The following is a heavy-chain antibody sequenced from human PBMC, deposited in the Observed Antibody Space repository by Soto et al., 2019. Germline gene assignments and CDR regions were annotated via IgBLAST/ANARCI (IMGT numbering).Heavy chain of an antibody. CDR1: GGAIINYY. J-gene: IGHJ3*02. V-gene: IGHV4-59*01. Sequence: SETLSLTCIVSGGAIINYYWSWIRQPPGKGLEWVGYIFGAGTTTYNPSLKSRVTISVDTSKSHLYLTVNSVTAADTAVYYCARDRPYNWNDGFDALDIWGHGTLVTVSS. CDR3: ARDRPYNWNDGFDALDI. D-gene: IGHD1-1*01. CDR2: IFGAGTT.